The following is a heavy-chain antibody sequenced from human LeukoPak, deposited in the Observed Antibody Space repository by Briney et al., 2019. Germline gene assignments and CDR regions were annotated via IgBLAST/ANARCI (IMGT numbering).Heavy chain of an antibody. D-gene: IGHD6-13*01. CDR3: AKDGYYSSSWYYYYYGMDV. CDR1: GFTFGSYG. CDR2: ISYDGSNK. V-gene: IGHV3-30*18. Sequence: GGSLRLSCAASGFTFGSYGMHWVRQAPGKGLEWVAVISYDGSNKYYADSVKGRFTISRDNSKNTLYLQMNSLRAEDTAVYYCAKDGYYSSSWYYYYYGMDVWGQGTTVTVSS. J-gene: IGHJ6*02.